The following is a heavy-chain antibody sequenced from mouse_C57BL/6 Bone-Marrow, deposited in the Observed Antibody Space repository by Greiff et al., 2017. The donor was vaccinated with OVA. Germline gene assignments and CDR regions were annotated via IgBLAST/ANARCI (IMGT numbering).Heavy chain of an antibody. CDR3: AKPLHGCPFAC. V-gene: IGHV2-9*01. D-gene: IGHD1-1*01. CDR2: IWGGGST. J-gene: IGHJ3*01. CDR1: GFSLTSYG. Sequence: VQRVESGPGLVAPSQSLSITCTVSGFSLTSYGVDWVRQPPGKGLEWLGVIWGGGSTNYNSALKSRLSISKDNSKSQVFLKMSNLQTDDTARYFCAKPLHGCPFACWGQGTLVTLSA.